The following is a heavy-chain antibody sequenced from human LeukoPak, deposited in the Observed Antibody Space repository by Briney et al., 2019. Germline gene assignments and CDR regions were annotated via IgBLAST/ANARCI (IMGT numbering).Heavy chain of an antibody. Sequence: PGGSLRLSCTASGFTFTSHTMNWVRQAPGKGLEWVSGISVSGASTYYADSVKGRLTVSRDNSKNTLYLQINSLRAEDTAVYYCAKKHEVGATSLNDAFDIWGQGTMVTASS. CDR1: GFTFTSHT. CDR2: ISVSGAST. CDR3: AKKHEVGATSLNDAFDI. D-gene: IGHD1-26*01. J-gene: IGHJ3*02. V-gene: IGHV3-23*01.